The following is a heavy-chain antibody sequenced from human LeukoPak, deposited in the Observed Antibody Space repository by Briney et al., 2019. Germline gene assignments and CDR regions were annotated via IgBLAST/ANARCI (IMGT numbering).Heavy chain of an antibody. CDR2: IYHSGST. Sequence: KPSGTLSLTCAVSGGSIKSNNWWSWVRQPPGEGLGWIGEIYHSGSTNYNPSLESRVTVSVVKSKNQFSLDLTSVTAADTAVYYCAREMMPPRTNGITYYFDYWGQGTLVTVSS. V-gene: IGHV4-4*02. J-gene: IGHJ4*02. D-gene: IGHD2-8*01. CDR1: GGSIKSNNW. CDR3: AREMMPPRTNGITYYFDY.